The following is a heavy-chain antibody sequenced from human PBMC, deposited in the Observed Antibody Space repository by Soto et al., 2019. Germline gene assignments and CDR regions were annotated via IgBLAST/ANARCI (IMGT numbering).Heavy chain of an antibody. J-gene: IGHJ4*02. D-gene: IGHD1-1*01. V-gene: IGHV3-30-3*01. CDR1: GFTFSSYA. Sequence: GGSLRLSCAASGFTFSSYAMHWVRQAPGRGLEWVAVISYDGSNKYYADSVKGRFTISRDNSKNTLYLQMNSLRAEDTAVYYCARDLDGNWGQGTRVTVSS. CDR2: ISYDGSNK. CDR3: ARDLDGN.